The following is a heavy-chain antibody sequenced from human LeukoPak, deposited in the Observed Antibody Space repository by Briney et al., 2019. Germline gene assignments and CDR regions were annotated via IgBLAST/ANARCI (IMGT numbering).Heavy chain of an antibody. CDR1: GGSFSSGSYY. D-gene: IGHD2-21*01. Sequence: SEALSLTCTVSGGSFSSGSYYWSWIRQPAGKGLEWIGRIYTSGSTNYNPSLKSRVTISVDTSKNQFSLKLSSVTAADTAVYYCARGGGDWGFHQSDYWGQGTLVTVSS. CDR3: ARGGGDWGFHQSDY. J-gene: IGHJ4*02. CDR2: IYTSGST. V-gene: IGHV4-61*02.